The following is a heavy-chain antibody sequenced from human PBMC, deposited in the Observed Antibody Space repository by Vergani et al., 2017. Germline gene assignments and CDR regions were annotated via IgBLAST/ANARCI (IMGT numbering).Heavy chain of an antibody. Sequence: EVQLVESGGGLVQPGGSLRLSCAASGFTFSSYSMNWVRQAPGKGLEWVSYISRSSSTIYYADSVKGRFTISRDNAKNSLYLQMNSLRAEDTAVYYCANSPFLYCSGGSCSSYWGQGTLVTVSS. CDR2: ISRSSSTI. V-gene: IGHV3-48*01. CDR1: GFTFSSYS. D-gene: IGHD2-15*01. CDR3: ANSPFLYCSGGSCSSY. J-gene: IGHJ4*02.